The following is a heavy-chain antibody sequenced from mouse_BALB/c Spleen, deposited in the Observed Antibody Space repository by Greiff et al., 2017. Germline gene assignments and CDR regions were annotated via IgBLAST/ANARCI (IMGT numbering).Heavy chain of an antibody. D-gene: IGHD2-3*01. J-gene: IGHJ2*01. CDR2: INPSNGRS. V-gene: IGHV1S81*02. Sequence: QVQLQQPGAELVKPGASVKLSCKASGYTFTSYWMHWVKQRPGQGLEWIGEINPSNGRSNYNEKFKSKATLTVDKSSSTAYMQLSSLTSEDSAVYYCASSPYDGYGDWGQGTTLTVSS. CDR1: GYTFTSYW. CDR3: ASSPYDGYGD.